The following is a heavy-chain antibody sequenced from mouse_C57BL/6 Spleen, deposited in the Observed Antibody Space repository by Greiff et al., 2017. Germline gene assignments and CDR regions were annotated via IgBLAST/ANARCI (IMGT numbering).Heavy chain of an antibody. D-gene: IGHD1-1*01. CDR3: ARPGVVANWYFDV. V-gene: IGHV1-69*01. Sequence: QVQLQQPGAELVMPGASVKLSCKASGYTFTSYWMHWVQQRPGQGLEWIGEIDPSDSYTNYNQKFKGKSTLTVDKSSSTDYMQLSSLTSEDSAVYYCARPGVVANWYFDVWGTGTTVTVSS. CDR1: GYTFTSYW. J-gene: IGHJ1*03. CDR2: IDPSDSYT.